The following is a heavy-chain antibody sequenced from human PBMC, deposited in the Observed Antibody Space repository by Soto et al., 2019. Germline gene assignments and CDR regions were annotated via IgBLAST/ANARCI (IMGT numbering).Heavy chain of an antibody. CDR2: IYTSGII. J-gene: IGHJ6*02. CDR1: GFIVSSNY. CDR3: ATPSRTPYYDSSIYSYYYFPMDV. Sequence: GGSLRLSCAASGFIVSSNYMSWVRQAPGKGLEWVSTIYTSGIIYFADSLKGRFTISRDNSKNTLYLQMNSLRVEDTAVYYCATPSRTPYYDSSIYSYYYFPMDVWGQGTTVTVSS. V-gene: IGHV3-66*01. D-gene: IGHD3-22*01.